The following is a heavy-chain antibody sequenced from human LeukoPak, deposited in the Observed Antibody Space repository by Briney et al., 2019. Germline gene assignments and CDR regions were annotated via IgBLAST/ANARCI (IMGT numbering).Heavy chain of an antibody. CDR3: ARARSGSYFDY. J-gene: IGHJ4*02. CDR1: GFTFGSYW. D-gene: IGHD1-26*01. CDR2: IKQDGSEK. Sequence: GGSLRLSCAASGFTFGSYWMSWVRQAPGEGLEWVANIKQDGSEKYYVDSVKGRFTISRDNAKNSLYLQMNSLRAEDTAVYYCARARSGSYFDYWGQGTLVTVSS. V-gene: IGHV3-7*01.